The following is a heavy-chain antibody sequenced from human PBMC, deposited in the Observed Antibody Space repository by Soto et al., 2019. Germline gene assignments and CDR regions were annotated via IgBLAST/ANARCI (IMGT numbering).Heavy chain of an antibody. CDR3: AKDSSIEPVYYYYGIDV. CDR1: GFTFSSYA. J-gene: IGHJ6*02. Sequence: EVQLLESGGGWVQPGGSLRLSCAASGFTFSSYARSWVRRAPGQGLEWGLAISGRGGSTYYADSVKGRFTIARDNSQNTLYLQMNSLRAEDTAVYDCAKDSSIEPVYYYYGIDVWGQGTTVTVSS. CDR2: ISGRGGST. V-gene: IGHV3-23*01. D-gene: IGHD6-6*01.